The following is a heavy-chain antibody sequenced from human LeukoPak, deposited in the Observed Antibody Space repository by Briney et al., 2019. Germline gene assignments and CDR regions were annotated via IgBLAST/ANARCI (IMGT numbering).Heavy chain of an antibody. CDR3: ARGPYGSSGTPDAFDI. V-gene: IGHV3-30-3*01. J-gene: IGHJ3*02. D-gene: IGHD3-10*01. CDR2: ISYDGSNK. Sequence: GGSLRLSCAASGFTFSSYAMHWVRQAPGKGLEWVAVISYDGSNKCYADSVKGRFTISRDNSKNTLYLQMNSLRAEDTAVYYCARGPYGSSGTPDAFDIWGQGTMVTVSS. CDR1: GFTFSSYA.